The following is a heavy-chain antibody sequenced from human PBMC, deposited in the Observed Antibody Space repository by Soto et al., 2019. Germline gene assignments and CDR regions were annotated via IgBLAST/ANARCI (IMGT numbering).Heavy chain of an antibody. D-gene: IGHD3-9*01. CDR2: IYYSGST. V-gene: IGHV4-39*01. CDR3: ARHPRNYEILTGYFAKWFDP. CDR1: AGSTRPSRYF. Sequence: RRSHTRTFSAGSTRPSRYFFCRLLLHPWKGLEWIGSIYYSGSTYYNPSLKSRVTISVDTSKNQFSLKLSSVTAADTAVYYCARHPRNYEILTGYFAKWFDPWGQVTLVTVS. J-gene: IGHJ5*02.